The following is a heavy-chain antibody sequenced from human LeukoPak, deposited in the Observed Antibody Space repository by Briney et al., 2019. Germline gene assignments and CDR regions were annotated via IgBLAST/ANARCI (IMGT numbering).Heavy chain of an antibody. CDR3: ARVSSGGSHS. V-gene: IGHV3-23*01. D-gene: IGHD6-25*01. CDR1: GLMFNNDD. J-gene: IGHJ5*01. Sequence: GGPLILSCAAAGLMFNNDDMRWGRHAPGRGLEGVSDIRSSGSSTYYADSVKGRFTISRDNSKNTLFLQMTSLRPDATAVYYCARVSSGGSHSWGQGTLVTVSS. CDR2: IRSSGSST.